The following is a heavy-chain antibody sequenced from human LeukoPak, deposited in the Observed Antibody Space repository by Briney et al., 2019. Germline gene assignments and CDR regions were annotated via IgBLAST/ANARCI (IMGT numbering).Heavy chain of an antibody. D-gene: IGHD5-24*01. CDR2: IIPIFGTA. V-gene: IGHV1-69*05. Sequence: SVKVSCKASGGTFSSYAISWVRQAPGQGLEWMGGIIPIFGTANYAQKFQGRVTITTDESTSTTYMELSSLRSEDTAVYYCAVEMATIPNWFDPWGQGTLVTVSS. CDR3: AVEMATIPNWFDP. CDR1: GGTFSSYA. J-gene: IGHJ5*02.